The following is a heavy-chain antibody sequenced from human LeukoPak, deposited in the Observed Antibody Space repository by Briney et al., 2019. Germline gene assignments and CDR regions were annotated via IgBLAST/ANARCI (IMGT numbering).Heavy chain of an antibody. CDR1: GGSISSSSYY. CDR2: IYYSGST. J-gene: IGHJ4*02. Sequence: KPSETLSLTCTASGGSISSSSYYWGWIRQPPGKGLEWIGSIYYSGSTYYNPSLKSRVTISVDTSKNQFSLKLSSVTAADTAVYYCARLPRGGDIDYWGQGTLVTVSS. D-gene: IGHD2-21*01. CDR3: ARLPRGGDIDY. V-gene: IGHV4-39*01.